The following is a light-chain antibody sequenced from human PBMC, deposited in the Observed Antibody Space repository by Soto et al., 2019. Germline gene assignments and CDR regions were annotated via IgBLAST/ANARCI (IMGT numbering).Light chain of an antibody. CDR3: QAWDSNLYV. CDR2: QDN. CDR1: KLGDKY. Sequence: SYELTQPPSVSVSPGQTASITCSGDKLGDKYACWYQQKPGQSPVLVIYQDNKRPSGIPERFSGSNSGKTATLTISGTQAMDEADYYCQAWDSNLYVFGSGTKLTVL. J-gene: IGLJ1*01. V-gene: IGLV3-1*01.